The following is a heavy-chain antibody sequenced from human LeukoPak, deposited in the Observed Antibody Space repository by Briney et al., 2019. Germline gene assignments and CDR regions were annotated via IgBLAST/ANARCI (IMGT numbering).Heavy chain of an antibody. V-gene: IGHV4-34*01. J-gene: IGHJ6*02. CDR2: INHSGST. CDR3: ARMDIVVVPAAAVGMDV. CDR1: GGSFSGYY. Sequence: PSETLSLTCAVYGGSFSGYYWSWIRQPPGKGLEWIGEINHSGSTNYNPSLKSRVTISVDTSKNQFSLKLSSVTAADTAVYYCARMDIVVVPAAAVGMDVWGQGTTVTVSS. D-gene: IGHD2-2*03.